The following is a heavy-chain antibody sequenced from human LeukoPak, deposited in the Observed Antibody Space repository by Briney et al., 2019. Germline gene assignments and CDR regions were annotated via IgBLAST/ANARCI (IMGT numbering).Heavy chain of an antibody. D-gene: IGHD3-10*01. CDR1: GFTFYSFA. CDR2: ISYDGGNK. J-gene: IGHJ4*02. V-gene: IGHV3-30-3*01. Sequence: PGGSLRLSCAASGFTFYSFAFHWVRQAPGKGLEWVAAISYDGGNKIYADSVKGRFTISRDNSKNTLSLQMISLRAEDTAVYFCAKEINEYYYGSGEYFDYWGQGTLVTVSS. CDR3: AKEINEYYYGSGEYFDY.